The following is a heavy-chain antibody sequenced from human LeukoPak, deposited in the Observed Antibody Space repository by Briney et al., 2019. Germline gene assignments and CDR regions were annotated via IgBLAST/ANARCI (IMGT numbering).Heavy chain of an antibody. V-gene: IGHV4-61*02. D-gene: IGHD6-6*01. Sequence: PSETLSLTCTVSGGSISSGSYYWSWIRQPAGKGLEWIGRIYTSGSTNYNPSLKSRVTISVDTSKNQFSLKLSSVTAADTAVYYCARDSDSSSVEDWFDPWGQGTLVTVSS. CDR2: IYTSGST. CDR1: GGSISSGSYY. J-gene: IGHJ5*02. CDR3: ARDSDSSSVEDWFDP.